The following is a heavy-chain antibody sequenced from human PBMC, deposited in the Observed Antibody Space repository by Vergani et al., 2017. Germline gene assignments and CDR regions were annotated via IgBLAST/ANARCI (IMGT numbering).Heavy chain of an antibody. Sequence: QVQLQESGPGLVKPSETLSLTCTVSGGSISSHYWSWIRQPPGKGLEWIGYIYYSGSTNYNPSLKSRVTISVDTSKNQFSLKLSSVTAADTAVYHCASDYYDSSGYYPSYYYYGMDVWGQGTTVTVSS. V-gene: IGHV4-59*11. J-gene: IGHJ6*02. CDR2: IYYSGST. CDR3: ASDYYDSSGYYPSYYYYGMDV. D-gene: IGHD3-22*01. CDR1: GGSISSHY.